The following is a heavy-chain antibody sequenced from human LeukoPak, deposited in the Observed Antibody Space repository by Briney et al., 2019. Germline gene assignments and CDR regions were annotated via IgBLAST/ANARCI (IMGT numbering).Heavy chain of an antibody. CDR2: IYSGGST. CDR1: GFTVSSNY. J-gene: IGHJ4*02. Sequence: GGSLRLSCAASGFTVSSNYMSWVRQAPGKGLEWVSVIYSGGSTYYADSVKGRFTISRDNSKNTLHLQMNSLRAEDTAVYYCARDASGARIAGYWGQGTLVTVSS. CDR3: ARDASGARIAGY. D-gene: IGHD6-13*01. V-gene: IGHV3-66*02.